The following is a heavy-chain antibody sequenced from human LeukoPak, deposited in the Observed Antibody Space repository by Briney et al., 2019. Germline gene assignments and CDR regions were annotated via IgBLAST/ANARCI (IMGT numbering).Heavy chain of an antibody. J-gene: IGHJ4*02. V-gene: IGHV1-69-2*01. CDR2: VDPEDGET. CDR3: ATARGSRGIFDY. Sequence: ASVKVSCKVSGYTFTDSYMHWVQQAPGKGLEWMGLVDPEDGETLFAEKFQGRVIITADTSTETAYMELSALTSEDTATYYCATARGSRGIFDYWGRGSLVTVSS. D-gene: IGHD6-13*01. CDR1: GYTFTDSY.